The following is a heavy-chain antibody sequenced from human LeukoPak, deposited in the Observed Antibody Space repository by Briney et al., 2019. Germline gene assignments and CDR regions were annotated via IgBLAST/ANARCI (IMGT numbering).Heavy chain of an antibody. D-gene: IGHD6-13*01. V-gene: IGHV1-2*02. J-gene: IGHJ4*02. CDR2: INSNSGDT. CDR3: ARLAAGTRIVLDS. CDR1: GGTFSSYA. Sequence: ASVKVSCKASGGTFSSYAISWVRQAPGQGLEWMGWINSNSGDTNSVKKFQDRVTMTRDTSISTAYLELSRLRPDDTAVYYCARLAAGTRIVLDSWGQGTLVTVSS.